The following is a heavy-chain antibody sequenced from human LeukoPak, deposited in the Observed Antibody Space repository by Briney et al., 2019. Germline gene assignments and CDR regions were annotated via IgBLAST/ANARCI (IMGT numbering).Heavy chain of an antibody. V-gene: IGHV4-59*01. CDR3: ARGVVVAAARRPLHLPMDV. D-gene: IGHD2-2*01. J-gene: IGHJ6*03. CDR1: GGSISSYY. CDR2: IYYSGST. Sequence: SETLSLTCTVSGGSISSYYWSWIRQPPGKGLEWIGYIYYSGSTNYNPSLKSRVTISVDTSKNQFSLKLSSVTDADTAVYYCARGVVVAAARRPLHLPMDVWGKGTTVTVSS.